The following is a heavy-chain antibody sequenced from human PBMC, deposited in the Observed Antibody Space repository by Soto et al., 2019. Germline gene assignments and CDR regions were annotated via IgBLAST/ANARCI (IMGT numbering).Heavy chain of an antibody. D-gene: IGHD1-26*01. CDR1: GTSFGTYY. CDR2: FFYSGHL. CDR3: AREGGGYRFDY. V-gene: IGHV4-59*01. Sequence: SETLSLTCAVSGTSFGTYYWSWIRQPPGKGLKWIGYFFYSGHLKYNPSLNSRLTISVDPPKNQISLRLTSVTAADTAVYYCAREGGGYRFDYWGQGALVT. J-gene: IGHJ4*02.